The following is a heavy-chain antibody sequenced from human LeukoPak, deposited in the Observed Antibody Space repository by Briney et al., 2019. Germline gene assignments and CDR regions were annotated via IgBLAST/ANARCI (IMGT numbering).Heavy chain of an antibody. CDR2: IYSGGST. Sequence: GGSLRLSCAASGFTFSSYAMSWVRQAPGKGLEWVSVIYSGGSTYYADSVKGRFTISRDNSKNTLYLQMNSLRAEDTAVYYCARDDNDYYDSSGYYSWGQGTLVTVSS. CDR3: ARDDNDYYDSSGYYS. D-gene: IGHD3-22*01. V-gene: IGHV3-66*02. CDR1: GFTFSSYA. J-gene: IGHJ4*02.